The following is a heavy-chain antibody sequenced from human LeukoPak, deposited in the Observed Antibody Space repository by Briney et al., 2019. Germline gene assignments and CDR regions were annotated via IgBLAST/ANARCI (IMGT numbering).Heavy chain of an antibody. V-gene: IGHV3-7*01. J-gene: IGHJ4*02. CDR3: ATDRKVGAGVPRFDY. Sequence: GGSLRLSCAASGFPFTNYWMIWVRQAPGKRPEWVGNINQDGGETNYVDSVKGRFSMSRDNAKTSLYLQMNSLRAEDTAVYYCATDRKVGAGVPRFDYWGQGALVTVPS. D-gene: IGHD1-26*01. CDR2: INQDGGET. CDR1: GFPFTNYW.